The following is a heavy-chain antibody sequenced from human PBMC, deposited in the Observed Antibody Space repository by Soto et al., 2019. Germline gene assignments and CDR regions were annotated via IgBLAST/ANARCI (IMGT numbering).Heavy chain of an antibody. V-gene: IGHV1-69*01. CDR2: IIPIFGTA. CDR3: ARLGMKINPTSHSSECG. Sequence: VKVSCKASGGTFSSYAISWVRQAPGQGLEWMEGIIPIFGTANYAQKFQGRVTITADESTSTAYMELSSLRSEDTAVYYCARLGMKINPTSHSSECGWGQGTLVTVSS. D-gene: IGHD6-25*01. CDR1: GGTFSSYA. J-gene: IGHJ4*02.